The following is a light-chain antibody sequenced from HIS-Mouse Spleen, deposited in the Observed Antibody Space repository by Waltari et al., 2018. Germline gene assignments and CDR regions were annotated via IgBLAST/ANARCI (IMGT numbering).Light chain of an antibody. J-gene: IGKJ4*01. CDR3: QQRSNWPGLT. V-gene: IGKV3-11*01. CDR2: DAS. Sequence: EIVLTQSXAXLXLSXXERATLSXRASQGVSSYLAWDQQKPGQAHRLLIYDASNXXTXXPARXXGSGSGTDFTLTISSLEPEDFAVYYCQQRSNWPGLTFGGGTKVEIK. CDR1: QGVSSY.